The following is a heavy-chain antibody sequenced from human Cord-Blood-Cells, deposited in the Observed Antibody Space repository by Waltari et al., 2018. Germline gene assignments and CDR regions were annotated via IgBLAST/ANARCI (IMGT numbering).Heavy chain of an antibody. Sequence: QMQLVQSGPEVKKPGTSVKVSCKASGFTFTSSAVQWVRQARGQRLEWIGWIGVGSGNTNYAQKFQERVTITRDMSTSTAYMELSSLRSEDTAVYYCAADQGAVAGPMFDYWGQGTLVTVSS. CDR2: IGVGSGNT. CDR1: GFTFTSSA. D-gene: IGHD6-19*01. J-gene: IGHJ4*02. CDR3: AADQGAVAGPMFDY. V-gene: IGHV1-58*01.